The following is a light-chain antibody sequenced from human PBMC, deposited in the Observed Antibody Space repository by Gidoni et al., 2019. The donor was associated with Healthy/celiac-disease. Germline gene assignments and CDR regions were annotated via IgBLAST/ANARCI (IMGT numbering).Light chain of an antibody. J-gene: IGLJ1*01. V-gene: IGLV1-51*01. Sequence: QSVLTQPPSVSAAPGQKVTISCSGSSSNIGHNYVSWYQQLPGTAPKLLIYDNNKRPSGIPDRFSGSKSGTSATLGITGLQTGDEADYYCGTWDSSLSVYVFGTRTKVTVL. CDR3: GTWDSSLSVYV. CDR1: SSNIGHNY. CDR2: DNN.